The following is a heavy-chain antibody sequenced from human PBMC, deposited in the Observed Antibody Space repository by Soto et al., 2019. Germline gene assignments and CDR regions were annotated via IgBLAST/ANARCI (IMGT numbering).Heavy chain of an antibody. J-gene: IGHJ5*02. Sequence: GGSLRLSCTASGFTFSSYAINWIRQAPGKGLEWVSDISGSGGNTNYADFVEGRFTIFRDNSRNSLHLQMNGLRADDAAEYYWAKSARSVAEKYHWFDPWGQGTLVTVSS. V-gene: IGHV3-23*01. CDR3: AKSARSVAEKYHWFDP. CDR1: GFTFSSYA. D-gene: IGHD6-19*01. CDR2: ISGSGGNT.